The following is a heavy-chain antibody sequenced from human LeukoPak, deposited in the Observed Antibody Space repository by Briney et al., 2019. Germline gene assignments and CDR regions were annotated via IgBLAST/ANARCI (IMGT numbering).Heavy chain of an antibody. CDR2: ISAYNGNT. Sequence: ASVKVSCKASGYTFTSYGISWVRQAPGQGLEWMGWISAYNGNTNYAQKLQGRVTMTTDTSTSTAYMELRSLRSDDTAVYYCARFRSGSYYSAGKFDYWGQGTLVTVSS. CDR1: GYTFTSYG. CDR3: ARFRSGSYYSAGKFDY. J-gene: IGHJ4*02. D-gene: IGHD1-26*01. V-gene: IGHV1-18*01.